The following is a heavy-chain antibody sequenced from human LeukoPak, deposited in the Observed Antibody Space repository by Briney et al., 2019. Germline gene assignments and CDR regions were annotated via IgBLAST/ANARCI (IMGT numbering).Heavy chain of an antibody. J-gene: IGHJ4*02. CDR2: IHYSGTT. V-gene: IGHV4-59*11. CDR1: ADSISSRY. D-gene: IGHD3-22*01. CDR3: ANLHYVSSGSNFDY. Sequence: SETLSLTCTVSADSISSRYCSWIRQPPGKGLEWIGYIHYSGTTNYNPSLKSRVTISVDTSKKQFSLKLKSVTAADTAVYYCANLHYVSSGSNFDYWGQGTLVTVSS.